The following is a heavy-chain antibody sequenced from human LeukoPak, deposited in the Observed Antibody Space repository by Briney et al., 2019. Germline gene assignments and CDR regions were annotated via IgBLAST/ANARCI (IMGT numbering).Heavy chain of an antibody. CDR1: GGTISSYY. D-gene: IGHD3-10*01. V-gene: IGHV4-4*09. Sequence: KPSETLSLTCTVSGGTISSYYWSWIRQPPGKGLEWIGYIYPSGSTNYNPSLKSRVTISVDTSKNQFSLKLSSVTAADTAVYYCARHVGGSGSYEIDYWGQGTLVTVSS. J-gene: IGHJ4*02. CDR2: IYPSGST. CDR3: ARHVGGSGSYEIDY.